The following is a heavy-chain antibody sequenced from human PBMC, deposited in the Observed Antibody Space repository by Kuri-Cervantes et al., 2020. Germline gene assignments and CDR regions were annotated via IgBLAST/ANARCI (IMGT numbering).Heavy chain of an antibody. CDR1: GGSISSGGYY. V-gene: IGHV2-5*08. CDR2: IYWDDDK. D-gene: IGHD6-13*01. Sequence: LRLSCTVSGGSISSGGYYWSWIRQPPGKALEWLALIYWDDDKRYSPSLKSGLTITKDTSKNQVVLTMTNMDPVDTATYYCAHTFRQQPGYWGQGTLVTVSS. J-gene: IGHJ4*02. CDR3: AHTFRQQPGY.